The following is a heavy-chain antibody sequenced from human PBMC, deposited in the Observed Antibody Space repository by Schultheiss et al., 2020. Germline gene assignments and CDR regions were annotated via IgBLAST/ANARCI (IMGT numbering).Heavy chain of an antibody. Sequence: GGSLRLSCAASGFTFSSYSMNWVRQAPGKGLEWVSSISSSSSYIYYADSVKGRFTISRDNAKKSLYLQMNSLRAEDTALYYCAKRKQRAFDIWGQGTMVTVSS. J-gene: IGHJ3*02. CDR2: ISSSSSYI. D-gene: IGHD6-25*01. CDR3: AKRKQRAFDI. V-gene: IGHV3-21*04. CDR1: GFTFSSYS.